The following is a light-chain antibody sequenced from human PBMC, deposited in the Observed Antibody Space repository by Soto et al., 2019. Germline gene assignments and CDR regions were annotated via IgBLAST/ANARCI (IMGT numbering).Light chain of an antibody. J-gene: IGLJ1*01. CDR1: SSNIGAGYD. CDR2: GNS. V-gene: IGLV1-40*01. CDR3: QSSDSSLNV. Sequence: QCVLTQPPSVSGAPGQRVTISCTRSSSNIGAGYDVHWYQQLPGTAPKLLIYGNSNRPSGVPDRFSGSKSGTSASLAITGLQAEDEADYYCQSSDSSLNVFGTGTKVTVL.